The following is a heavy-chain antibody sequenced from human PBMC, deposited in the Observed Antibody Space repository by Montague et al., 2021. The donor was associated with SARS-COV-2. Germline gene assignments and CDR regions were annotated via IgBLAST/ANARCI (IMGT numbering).Heavy chain of an antibody. V-gene: IGHV1-18*04. Sequence: LGKVSCKASGYTFNRYGINWVRQAPGQGLEWMGWISAYNGETNYAQKFQDRVTVTTDTSTSSVYMEVRSLRSGDTAMYYCARVGHSGYIDSWGQGTLVTVSS. J-gene: IGHJ4*02. CDR1: GYTFNRYG. CDR3: ARVGHSGYIDS. D-gene: IGHD1-26*01. CDR2: ISAYNGET.